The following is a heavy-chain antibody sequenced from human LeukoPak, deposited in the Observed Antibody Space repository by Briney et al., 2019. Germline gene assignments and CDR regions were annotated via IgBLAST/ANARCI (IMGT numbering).Heavy chain of an antibody. CDR3: ARERAIILFGAFDI. J-gene: IGHJ3*02. CDR2: ISSSSNYI. D-gene: IGHD3-3*01. CDR1: GFTFSSHS. V-gene: IGHV3-21*01. Sequence: TAGGSLRLSCAASGFTFSSHSMNWVRQAPGKGLEWVSSISSSSNYIYYADSVKGRFTISRDNAKNSLYLQMNSLRAEDTAVYYCARERAIILFGAFDIWGQGTMATVSS.